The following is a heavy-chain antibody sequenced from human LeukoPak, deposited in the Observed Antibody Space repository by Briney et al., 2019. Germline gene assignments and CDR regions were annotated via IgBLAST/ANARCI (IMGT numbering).Heavy chain of an antibody. CDR2: ISGSGSDI. CDR3: ARRTFLNDAFDV. CDR1: GSPPSTIS. D-gene: IGHD1-7*01. V-gene: IGHV3-21*01. J-gene: IGHJ3*01. Sequence: GGSLSPSCAPSGSPPSTISINWVRQTPGKGLEWVSAISGSGSDIYYADSVKGRFSISRDNPKRSLYLQMNSLRAEDTAVYYCARRTFLNDAFDVCGQATVVTVSS.